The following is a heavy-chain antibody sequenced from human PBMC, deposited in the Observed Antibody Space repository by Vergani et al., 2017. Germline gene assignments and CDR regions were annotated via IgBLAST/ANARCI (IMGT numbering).Heavy chain of an antibody. CDR3: AMAGGGVSYRIFDY. D-gene: IGHD1-26*01. J-gene: IGHJ4*02. V-gene: IGHV3-23*01. CDR1: GFIFSSYA. CDR2: ISGSGGST. Sequence: EVQLLESGGGFVQPGGSLRLSCAASGFIFSSYAMSWVRQAPGKGLEWVSAISGSGGSTYYADSVKGRFTISRDNSKNTLYLQMNSLRAEDTAVYYCAMAGGGVSYRIFDYWGQGTLVTVSS.